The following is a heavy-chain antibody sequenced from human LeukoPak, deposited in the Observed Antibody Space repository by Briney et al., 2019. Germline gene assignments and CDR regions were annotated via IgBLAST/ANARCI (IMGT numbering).Heavy chain of an antibody. D-gene: IGHD1-26*01. V-gene: IGHV3-7*01. J-gene: IGHJ4*02. CDR3: AKDPGGSFIT. CDR2: IKQDGSET. Sequence: PGGSLRLSCAASGFNFGSYYMSWVRQAPGKVLEWVGNIKQDGSETSYVDSVKGRFTISRDNSKNTLYLQMNSLRAEDTAVYYCAKDPGGSFITWGQGTLVTVSS. CDR1: GFNFGSYY.